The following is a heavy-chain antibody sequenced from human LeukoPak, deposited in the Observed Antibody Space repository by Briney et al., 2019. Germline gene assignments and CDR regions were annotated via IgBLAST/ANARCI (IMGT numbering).Heavy chain of an antibody. CDR3: AGPAWVVKFYLDY. CDR1: GFTFSNYA. Sequence: PGGSLRLSCAASGFTFSNYAMHWVRQAPGKGLEWVAVISYDGSNKYYADSVKGRFTISRDNSKNTLYLQMNSLRPEGTAVYYCAGPAWVVKFYLDYWGQGTPVTVSS. V-gene: IGHV3-30-3*01. J-gene: IGHJ4*02. CDR2: ISYDGSNK. D-gene: IGHD2-15*01.